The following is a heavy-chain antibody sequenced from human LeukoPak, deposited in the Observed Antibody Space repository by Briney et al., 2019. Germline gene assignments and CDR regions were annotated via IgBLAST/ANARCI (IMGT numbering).Heavy chain of an antibody. CDR2: INHSGST. CDR1: GGSFSGYY. CDR3: ASADSSTYYFDY. Sequence: SETLSLTCAVYGGSFSGYYWSWIRQPPGKGLEWIGEINHSGSTNYNPSLKSRVTISVDTSKNQFSLKLSSVTAADTAVYYCASADSSTYYFDYWGQGTLVTVSS. D-gene: IGHD2-15*01. J-gene: IGHJ4*02. V-gene: IGHV4-34*01.